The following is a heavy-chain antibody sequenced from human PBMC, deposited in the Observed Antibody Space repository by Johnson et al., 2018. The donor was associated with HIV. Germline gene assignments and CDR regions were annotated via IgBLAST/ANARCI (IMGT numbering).Heavy chain of an antibody. D-gene: IGHD3-16*01. V-gene: IGHV3-30*18. Sequence: QVQLVESGGGVVQPGRSLRLSCAASEFTFSSYGMHWVRQAPGKGLEWVAVMSYDGTYKYYADSVKGGFTISRDNSKNTLYLQMDSLRAEATAVYYCAKDFGGGELVYAFDIWGQGAMVTVSS. CDR1: EFTFSSYG. CDR3: AKDFGGGELVYAFDI. CDR2: MSYDGTYK. J-gene: IGHJ3*02.